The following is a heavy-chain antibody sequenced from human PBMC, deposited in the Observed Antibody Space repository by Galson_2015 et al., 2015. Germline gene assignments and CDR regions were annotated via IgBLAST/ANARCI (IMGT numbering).Heavy chain of an antibody. CDR2: INHSGST. CDR3: AKVGDGYNDY. Sequence: ETLSLTCAVYGGSFSGYYWSWIRQPPGKRLEWIGEINHSGSTNYNPSLKSRATISVDTSKKQIYLKLNPVTAADTAVYYCAKVGDGYNDYWGQGTLVTVSS. D-gene: IGHD5-24*01. CDR1: GGSFSGYY. J-gene: IGHJ4*03. V-gene: IGHV4-34*01.